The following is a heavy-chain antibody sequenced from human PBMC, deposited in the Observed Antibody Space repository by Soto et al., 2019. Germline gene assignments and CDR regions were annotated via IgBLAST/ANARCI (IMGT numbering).Heavy chain of an antibody. CDR2: ISYDGSNK. J-gene: IGHJ4*01. Sequence: SLRLSCAASGFTFSSYAMHWVRQAPGKGLEWVAVISYDGSNKYYADSVKGRFTISRDNSKNTLYLQMNSLRAEDTAVYYCARHDGFSSGWIFDYWGHGTLVTVSS. D-gene: IGHD6-19*01. V-gene: IGHV3-30-3*01. CDR1: GFTFSSYA. CDR3: ARHDGFSSGWIFDY.